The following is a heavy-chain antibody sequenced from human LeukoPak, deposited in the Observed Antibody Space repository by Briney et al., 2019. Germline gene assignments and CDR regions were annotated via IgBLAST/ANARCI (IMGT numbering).Heavy chain of an antibody. CDR1: GFPFSIYW. V-gene: IGHV3-7*01. D-gene: IGHD3-22*01. CDR2: IKTDGSEK. CDR3: TSYYYTSGPNDN. Sequence: GSLRLSFAASGFPFSIYWMSWVRPAPGKGLEWVANIKTDGSEKRYVDSVKGRFTISRDNAKNSLYLQMNSLRAEDTAVYYCTSYYYTSGPNDNWGQGTLVTVSS. J-gene: IGHJ4*02.